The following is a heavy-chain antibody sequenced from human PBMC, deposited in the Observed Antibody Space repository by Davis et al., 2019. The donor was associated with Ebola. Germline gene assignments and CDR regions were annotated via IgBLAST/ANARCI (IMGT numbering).Heavy chain of an antibody. V-gene: IGHV5-51*01. J-gene: IGHJ6*02. CDR1: GNSFASHW. D-gene: IGHD1-26*01. CDR3: AKTSNVGYYYGMDV. CDR2: IYTGDSDT. Sequence: GESLKISCKDSGNSFASHWIGWVRQMPGKGLEWMGIIYTGDSDTRYSPSFRGQVTISADKSIKTAFLQWSSLKASDTAMYYCAKTSNVGYYYGMDVWGQGTTVTVSS.